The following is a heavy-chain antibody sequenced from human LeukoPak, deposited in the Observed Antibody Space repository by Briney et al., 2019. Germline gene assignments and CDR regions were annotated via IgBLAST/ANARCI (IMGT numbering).Heavy chain of an antibody. CDR3: ARDGEPYSSSGERFDP. CDR2: ISWNSGSI. Sequence: GGSLRLSCAASGFTFDDYAMHWVRQAPGKGLEWVSGISWNSGSIGYADSVKGRFTISRDNAKNTLYLQMNSLRAEDTAVYYCARDGEPYSSSGERFDPWGQGTLVTVSS. V-gene: IGHV3-9*01. CDR1: GFTFDDYA. D-gene: IGHD6-6*01. J-gene: IGHJ5*02.